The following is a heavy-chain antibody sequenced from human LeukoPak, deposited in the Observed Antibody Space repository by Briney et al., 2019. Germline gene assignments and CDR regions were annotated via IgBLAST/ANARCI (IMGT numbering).Heavy chain of an antibody. D-gene: IGHD6-13*01. J-gene: IGHJ4*02. V-gene: IGHV7-4-1*02. Sequence: ASVKVSCKASGYAFTSYAMNWVRQAPGQGLEWMGWINTNTGNPTYAQGFTGRFVFSLDTSVSTAYLQISSLKAEDTAVYYCARDGEVGSYSSSWYYFDYWGQGTLVTVSS. CDR1: GYAFTSYA. CDR2: INTNTGNP. CDR3: ARDGEVGSYSSSWYYFDY.